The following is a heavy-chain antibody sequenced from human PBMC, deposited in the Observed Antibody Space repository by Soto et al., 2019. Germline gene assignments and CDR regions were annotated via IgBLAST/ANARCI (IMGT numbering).Heavy chain of an antibody. CDR3: ATYSSSSGAPYYYYGMDV. D-gene: IGHD6-6*01. J-gene: IGHJ6*02. CDR2: INPNSGGT. CDR1: GYTFTGYY. Sequence: ASVKVSCKASGYTFTGYYMHWVRQAPGQGLEWMGWINPNSGGTNYAQKFQGRVTMTRDTSISTAYMELSRLRSDDTAVYYCATYSSSSGAPYYYYGMDVWGQGTTVTVS. V-gene: IGHV1-2*02.